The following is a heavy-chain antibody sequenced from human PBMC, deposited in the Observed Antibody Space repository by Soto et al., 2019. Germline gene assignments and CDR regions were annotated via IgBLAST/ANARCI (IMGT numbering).Heavy chain of an antibody. CDR1: GFTFSSYA. V-gene: IGHV3-30-3*01. J-gene: IGHJ4*02. CDR2: ISYDGSNK. Sequence: QVQLVESGGGVVQPGRSLRLSCAASGFTFSSYAMHWVRQAPGKGLEWVAVISYDGSNKYYADSVKGRFTISRDNSKNTRYLQMNSLRAEDTAVYYCATSLGLLEWLFGDYWGQGTLVTVSS. D-gene: IGHD3-3*01. CDR3: ATSLGLLEWLFGDY.